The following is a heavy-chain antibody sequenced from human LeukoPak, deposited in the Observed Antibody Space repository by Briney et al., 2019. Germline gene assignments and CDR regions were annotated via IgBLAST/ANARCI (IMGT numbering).Heavy chain of an antibody. CDR3: ARDSSGWYGVFDY. V-gene: IGHV3-30*03. CDR1: GFTFSSYG. Sequence: GGSLRLSCAASGFTFSSYGIHWVRQAPGKGLEWVAVISYDGSNKYYADSVKGRFTISRDNSMNTLYLQMHSLRAEDTAVYYCARDSSGWYGVFDYWGQGTLVTVSS. CDR2: ISYDGSNK. D-gene: IGHD6-19*01. J-gene: IGHJ4*02.